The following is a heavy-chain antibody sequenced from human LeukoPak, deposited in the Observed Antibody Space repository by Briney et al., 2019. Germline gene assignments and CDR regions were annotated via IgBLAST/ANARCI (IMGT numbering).Heavy chain of an antibody. CDR2: IIPILGIA. J-gene: IGHJ4*02. V-gene: IGHV1-69*04. Sequence: GASVKVSCKASGGTFSSYAISWVRQAPGQGLEWMGRIIPILGIANYAQKFQGRVTITADKSTSTAYMELSSLRSEDTAVYYCARVGMVATFGYWGQGTLVTVSS. CDR1: GGTFSSYA. D-gene: IGHD5-12*01. CDR3: ARVGMVATFGY.